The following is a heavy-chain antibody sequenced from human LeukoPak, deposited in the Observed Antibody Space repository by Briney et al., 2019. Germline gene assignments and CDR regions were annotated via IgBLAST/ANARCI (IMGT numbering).Heavy chain of an antibody. V-gene: IGHV4-34*01. D-gene: IGHD3-22*01. CDR2: INHSGST. CDR3: ARGGASSGYYRRRTPMDY. J-gene: IGHJ4*02. Sequence: SETLSLTCAVYGGSFSGYYWSWIRQPPGKGLEWIGEINHSGSTNYNPSLKSRVTISVDTSKNQLSLKLSSVTAADTAVYYCARGGASSGYYRRRTPMDYWGQGTLVTVSS. CDR1: GGSFSGYY.